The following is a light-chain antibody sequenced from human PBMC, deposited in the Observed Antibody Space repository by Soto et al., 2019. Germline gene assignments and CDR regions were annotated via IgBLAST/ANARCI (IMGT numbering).Light chain of an antibody. CDR2: ATS. V-gene: IGKV3-11*01. CDR1: QSIGNY. Sequence: QCPATLSLSRFCVATLSCRASQSIGNYLAWYQQKPGQAPRLLIYATSNRATGIPARFSGSGSGTDFTLTISSLEPEDFAGFYCQQRSIWPFPFGQGTKVDIK. CDR3: QQRSIWPFP. J-gene: IGKJ1*01.